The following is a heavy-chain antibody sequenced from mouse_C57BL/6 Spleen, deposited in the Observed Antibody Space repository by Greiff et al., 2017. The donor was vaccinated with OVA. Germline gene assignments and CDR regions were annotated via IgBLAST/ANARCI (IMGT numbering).Heavy chain of an antibody. CDR3: ARGMDDGYYPAWFAY. CDR2: ISSGSSTI. V-gene: IGHV5-17*01. CDR1: GFTFSDYG. Sequence: EVKLVESGGGLVKPGGSLKLSCAASGFTFSDYGMHWVRQAPEKGLEWVAYISSGSSTIYYADTVKGRFTISRDNAKNTLFLQMTSLRSEDTAMYYCARGMDDGYYPAWFAYWGQGTLVTVSA. D-gene: IGHD2-3*01. J-gene: IGHJ3*01.